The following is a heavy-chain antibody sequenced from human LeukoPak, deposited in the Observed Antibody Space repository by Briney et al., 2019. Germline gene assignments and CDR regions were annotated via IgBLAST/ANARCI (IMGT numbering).Heavy chain of an antibody. Sequence: PSETLSLTCSVSGVSIRSYSWSWIRQPSGKGLEWIGRIQTSGSTNYNPSLRSRVTMSVDTSKNQFSLKLSSVTAADTAVYYCARLSGYCSSTSCADWYMDVWGKGTTVTVSS. D-gene: IGHD2-2*01. CDR3: ARLSGYCSSTSCADWYMDV. V-gene: IGHV4-4*07. J-gene: IGHJ6*03. CDR2: IQTSGST. CDR1: GVSIRSYS.